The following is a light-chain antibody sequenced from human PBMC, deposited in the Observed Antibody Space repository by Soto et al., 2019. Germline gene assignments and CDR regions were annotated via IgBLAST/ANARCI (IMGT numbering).Light chain of an antibody. J-gene: IGLJ2*01. CDR1: TGTVTTGHA. V-gene: IGLV7-46*01. Sequence: QAVVTQEPSLTVSPGGTVTLTCGSITGTVTTGHAPYWFQQKPGQAPRTLIYETTNRHSWTPARFSGSLLGGKAALTLSGAQPEDGAEYYCLLSYSGARVFGGGTKVTVL. CDR3: LLSYSGARV. CDR2: ETT.